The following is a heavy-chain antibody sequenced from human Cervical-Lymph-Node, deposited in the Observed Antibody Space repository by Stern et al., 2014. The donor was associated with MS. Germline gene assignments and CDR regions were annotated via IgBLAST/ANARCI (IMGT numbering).Heavy chain of an antibody. D-gene: IGHD2-2*01. CDR2: ISGYDGHT. J-gene: IGHJ4*02. Sequence: QVQLVQSGTEVKKPGASVTVSCKASGFPFTSYGISWVRQAPGQGLEWMGWISGYDGHTNYAQKNQDRITMTTDTYTTTAYMQLRGLRSDDTAIYCCARSGATMLKDDWGQGTLVTVSS. CDR3: ARSGATMLKDD. CDR1: GFPFTSYG. V-gene: IGHV1-18*01.